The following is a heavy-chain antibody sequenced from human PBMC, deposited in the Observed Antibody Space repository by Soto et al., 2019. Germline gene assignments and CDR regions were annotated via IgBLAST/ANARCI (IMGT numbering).Heavy chain of an antibody. D-gene: IGHD3-10*01. CDR1: GFPFSNFW. J-gene: IGHJ4*02. CDR3: ARGWGDSYYYLDY. Sequence: GGSLRLSCAASGFPFSNFWMHWVRQAPGKGLVWVSRINSAGGTTTYADSVKGRFTISRDNAKSTLYLQMNSLTAEDTAVYYCARGWGDSYYYLDYWGQGILVTVSS. CDR2: INSAGGTT. V-gene: IGHV3-74*01.